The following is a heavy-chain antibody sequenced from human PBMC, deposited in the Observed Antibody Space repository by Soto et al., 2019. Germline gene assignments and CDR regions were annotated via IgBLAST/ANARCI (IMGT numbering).Heavy chain of an antibody. V-gene: IGHV3-11*01. CDR1: GFTFSDYY. D-gene: IGHD6-19*01. CDR2: ISSSGSTI. Sequence: PGGSLRLSCAASGFTFSDYYMSWIRQAPGKGLEWVSYISSSGSTIYYADSVKGRFTISRDNAKNSLYLQMNSLRAEDTAVYYCARGRLPIAVAPSIAFDIWGQGTMVTVSS. J-gene: IGHJ3*02. CDR3: ARGRLPIAVAPSIAFDI.